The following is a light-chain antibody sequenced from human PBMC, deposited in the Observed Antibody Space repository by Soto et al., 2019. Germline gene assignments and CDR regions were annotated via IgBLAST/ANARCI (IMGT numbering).Light chain of an antibody. CDR2: GAS. CDR1: QSISSW. J-gene: IGKJ2*01. Sequence: DSQMTQSPSTLSASVGDRVTITCRASQSISSWLAWYQQKPGKAPKLLIYGASSLEIGVPSRFSGSGSGTEFTLTISSLQPDDFATYYCQQYNSYTYTFGQGTKREI. V-gene: IGKV1-5*01. CDR3: QQYNSYTYT.